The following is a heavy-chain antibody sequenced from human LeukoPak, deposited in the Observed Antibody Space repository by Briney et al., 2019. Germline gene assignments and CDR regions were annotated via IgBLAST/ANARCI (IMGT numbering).Heavy chain of an antibody. J-gene: IGHJ6*02. Sequence: GGSLRLSCAATGFTVSGNYMSWVRQAPGKGLEWVSLIYSGGSTYYVDSVKGRFTISRDNSKNTLYLQMNSLGAEDTAVYYCASRDKGYYYGMDVWGQGTTVTVSS. CDR1: GFTVSGNY. CDR3: ASRDKGYYYGMDV. CDR2: IYSGGST. D-gene: IGHD5-24*01. V-gene: IGHV3-66*01.